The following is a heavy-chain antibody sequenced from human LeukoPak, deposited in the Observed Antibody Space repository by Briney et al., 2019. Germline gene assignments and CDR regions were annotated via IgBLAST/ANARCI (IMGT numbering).Heavy chain of an antibody. V-gene: IGHV4-59*01. CDR2: IYYSGST. Sequence: SETLSLTCTVSGGSISSYYWSWIRQPPGKGLEWIGYIYYSGSTNYNPSLKSRVTISVDTSKNQFSLKLSSVTAADTAVYYCAREGGRDAIDIWGQGTMVTVSS. CDR1: GGSISSYY. D-gene: IGHD1-14*01. CDR3: AREGGRDAIDI. J-gene: IGHJ3*02.